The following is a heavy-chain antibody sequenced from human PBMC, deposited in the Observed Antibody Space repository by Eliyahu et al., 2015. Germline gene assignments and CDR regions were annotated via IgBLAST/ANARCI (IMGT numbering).Heavy chain of an antibody. Sequence: QITLKESGPTLVKPTQTLTLTCTFSGFSLSTSGVGVGXXRQPPGKALEWLXLIYWDDDKRYSPSLKSRLTITKDTSXNQVVLTMTNMDPVDTATYYXAHTEXVATIGLGDYYMDVWGKGTTVTVSS. CDR3: AHTEXVATIGLGDYYMDV. J-gene: IGHJ6*03. D-gene: IGHD5-12*01. CDR2: IYWDDDK. V-gene: IGHV2-5*02. CDR1: GFSLSTSGVG.